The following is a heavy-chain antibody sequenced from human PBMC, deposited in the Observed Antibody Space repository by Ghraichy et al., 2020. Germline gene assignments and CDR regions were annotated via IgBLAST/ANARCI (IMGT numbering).Heavy chain of an antibody. CDR3: AREIQSYGLDV. CDR1: GFTVTSNY. Sequence: GVLNISCAASGFTVTSNYMSWVRQAPGKGLEWVSVIYADGHTVYADSVKGRFTISRDNSKNTVYFQMKSLRVEDTAVYYCAREIQSYGLDVWGQGTTVTVSS. J-gene: IGHJ6*02. V-gene: IGHV3-53*01. CDR2: IYADGHT. D-gene: IGHD5-18*01.